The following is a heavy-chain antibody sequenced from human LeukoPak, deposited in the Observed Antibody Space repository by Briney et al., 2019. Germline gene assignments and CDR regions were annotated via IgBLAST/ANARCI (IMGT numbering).Heavy chain of an antibody. J-gene: IGHJ4*02. Sequence: GGSLRLSCAASGFTFSNFAMTWVRQAPGKGLEWVSSVVGSSSTYYADSLKGRFTISRDNAKNSLYLQMNSLRAEDTAVYYCARIGAGSSRDYWGQGTLVTVSS. CDR3: ARIGAGSSRDY. CDR1: GFTFSNFA. V-gene: IGHV3-21*01. D-gene: IGHD6-13*01. CDR2: VVGSSST.